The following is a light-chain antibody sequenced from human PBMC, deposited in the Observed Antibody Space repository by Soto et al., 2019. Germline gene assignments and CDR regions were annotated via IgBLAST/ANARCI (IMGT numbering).Light chain of an antibody. CDR1: NRDIGAYNY. J-gene: IGLJ1*01. V-gene: IGLV2-14*03. CDR2: DVT. CDR3: SSYTTSSTLYV. Sequence: QSVLTQPSSVSGSPGQSITISCTGKNRDIGAYNYVSWYQQYPGKAPKYIIYDVTNRPSGVSYRFSGSKSGNTASLTISGFQAEDEADYYCSSYTTSSTLYVFGTGTKVTVL.